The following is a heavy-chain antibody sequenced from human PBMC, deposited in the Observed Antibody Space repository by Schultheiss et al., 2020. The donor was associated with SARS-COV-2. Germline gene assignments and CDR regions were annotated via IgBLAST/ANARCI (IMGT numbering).Heavy chain of an antibody. Sequence: GGSLRLSCKASGGTFSSYAISWVRQAPGQGLEWMGGIIPIFGTANYAQKFQGRVTITADESTSTAYMELSSLRSEDTAVYYCARGHSSSWYGWDYWGQGTLVTVSS. D-gene: IGHD6-13*01. V-gene: IGHV1-69*01. CDR1: GGTFSSYA. J-gene: IGHJ4*02. CDR2: IIPIFGTA. CDR3: ARGHSSSWYGWDY.